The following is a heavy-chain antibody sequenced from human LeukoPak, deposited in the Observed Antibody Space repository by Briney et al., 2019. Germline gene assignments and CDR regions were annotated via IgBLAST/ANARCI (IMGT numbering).Heavy chain of an antibody. CDR1: SGSITKYY. CDR3: ARDRYGSGTYYIDY. J-gene: IGHJ4*02. V-gene: IGHV4-59*01. CDR2: IYYSGST. D-gene: IGHD3-10*01. Sequence: SETLSLTCTVSSGSITKYYWNWLRQPPGKGLEWLGYIYYSGSTNYNPSLESRVTISVDTSKNQFSLKLSSVTAADTAMYYCARDRYGSGTYYIDYWGQGTLVTVSS.